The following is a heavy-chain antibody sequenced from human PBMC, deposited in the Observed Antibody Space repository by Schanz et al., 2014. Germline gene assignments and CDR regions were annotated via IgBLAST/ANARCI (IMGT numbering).Heavy chain of an antibody. CDR2: IDYAGST. CDR1: GFTVSANY. CDR3: ARGDPVAGLDY. Sequence: EVQVVESGGGLVQPGGSLRLSCAVSGFTVSANYMIWVRQPPGKGLEWVSLIDYAGSTNYADSVKGRMTVSRDNSKNTLYLQMNSLRVEDTGMYYCARGDPVAGLDYWGRGTLVTVSS. V-gene: IGHV3-66*01. J-gene: IGHJ4*02.